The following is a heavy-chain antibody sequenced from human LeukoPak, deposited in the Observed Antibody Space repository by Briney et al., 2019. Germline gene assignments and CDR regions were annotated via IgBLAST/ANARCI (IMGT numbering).Heavy chain of an antibody. J-gene: IGHJ6*03. CDR3: ARDQGYCSSTSCYYYYMDV. CDR1: GFTFSDYY. D-gene: IGHD2-2*01. V-gene: IGHV3-11*01. CDR2: ISSSGSTI. Sequence: GGSLRLSCAASGFTFSDYYMSWIRQAPGKGLEWVSYISSSGSTIYYADSVKGRFTISRDNAKNSLYLQMNSLRAEDTAVYYCARDQGYCSSTSCYYYYMDVWGKGTTVTVSS.